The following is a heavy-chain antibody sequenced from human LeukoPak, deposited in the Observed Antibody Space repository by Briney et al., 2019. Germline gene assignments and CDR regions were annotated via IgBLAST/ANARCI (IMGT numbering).Heavy chain of an antibody. V-gene: IGHV2-5*02. CDR1: GFPLSTTGVA. Sequence: SGPTLVKPTQTLTLTCTFSGFPLSTTGVAVGWSRQPPGKALEWLALIYWDDDKRYSPSLKSRLTITKDTSRNQVVLKMTNMDPVDTATYYCSHGVGFDYWGQGALVTVFS. CDR2: IYWDDDK. J-gene: IGHJ4*02. CDR3: SHGVGFDY. D-gene: IGHD1-26*01.